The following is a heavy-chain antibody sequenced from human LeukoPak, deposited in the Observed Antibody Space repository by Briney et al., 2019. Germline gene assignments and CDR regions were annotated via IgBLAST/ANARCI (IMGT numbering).Heavy chain of an antibody. CDR3: APSGSAFDY. CDR2: IRFDESDT. Sequence: GGSLRLSCAASEFSVGSNYMTWVRQAPGKGLEWVAFIRFDESDTSYANSVKGRFTISRDNSKNTLYLQMNSLRPEDTAVYYSAPSGSAFDYWGQGTLVTVSS. D-gene: IGHD3-10*01. CDR1: EFSVGSNY. J-gene: IGHJ4*02. V-gene: IGHV3-30*02.